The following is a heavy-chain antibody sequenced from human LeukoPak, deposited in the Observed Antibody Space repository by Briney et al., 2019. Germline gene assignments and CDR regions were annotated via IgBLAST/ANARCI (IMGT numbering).Heavy chain of an antibody. CDR1: GGTFSSYA. Sequence: SVKVSCKASGGTFSSYAISWARQAPGQGLEWMGGIIPIFGTANYAQKFQGRVTITTDESTSTAYMELSSLRSEDTAVYYCARDPAIGEYCSSTSCYTVGWFDPWGQGTLVTVSS. V-gene: IGHV1-69*05. CDR2: IIPIFGTA. J-gene: IGHJ5*02. D-gene: IGHD2-2*02. CDR3: ARDPAIGEYCSSTSCYTVGWFDP.